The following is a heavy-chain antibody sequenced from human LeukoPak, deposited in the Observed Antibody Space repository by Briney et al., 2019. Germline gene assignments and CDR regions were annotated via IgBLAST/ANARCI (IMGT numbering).Heavy chain of an antibody. CDR1: GFMFSSHG. D-gene: IGHD1-26*01. Sequence: PGRSLRLSCAASGFMFSSHGMHWVRQAPGKGLEWVAVTSYDGSQEHFADSVKGRFTISRDNSKNILYLQMESLRPEDTAVYYCASRSGSYSDDAFDIWGQGTVVTVSS. CDR2: TSYDGSQE. J-gene: IGHJ3*02. V-gene: IGHV3-30*03. CDR3: ASRSGSYSDDAFDI.